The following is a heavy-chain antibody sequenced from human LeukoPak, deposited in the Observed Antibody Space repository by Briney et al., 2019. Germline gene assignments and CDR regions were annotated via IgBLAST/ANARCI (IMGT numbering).Heavy chain of an antibody. V-gene: IGHV3-74*01. D-gene: IGHD6-19*01. CDR3: ARGGVGWFDY. CDR2: INSDGSSA. J-gene: IGHJ4*02. CDR1: GFTFTTYW. Sequence: GGSLRLSCAASGFTFTTYWIHWVRQAPGKGLVWVSHINSDGSSATYADSVKGRLTISRDNAKNTVYLQMKSLRAEDTAVYYCARGGVGWFDYWGQGALVTVSS.